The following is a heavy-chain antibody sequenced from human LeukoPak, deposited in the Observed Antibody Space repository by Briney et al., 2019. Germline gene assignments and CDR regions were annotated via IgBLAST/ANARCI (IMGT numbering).Heavy chain of an antibody. J-gene: IGHJ4*02. CDR3: VMLPTGDC. D-gene: IGHD2-8*01. Sequence: PGGSLRLSCAASGFTFSSYGMHWVRQAPGKGLEWVSVIYSGGSTYYADSVKGRFTLSRDNSKNTVYLQMNSLRAEDTAVYYCVMLPTGDCWGQGTLVTVSS. CDR1: GFTFSSYG. CDR2: IYSGGST. V-gene: IGHV3-NL1*01.